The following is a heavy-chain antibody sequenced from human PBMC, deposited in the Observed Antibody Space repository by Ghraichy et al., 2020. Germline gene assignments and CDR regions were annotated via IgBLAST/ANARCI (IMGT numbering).Heavy chain of an antibody. Sequence: GGSLRLSCAASGFTFSDYYMSWVRQAPGKGLEWLSYISISGDTYYADSVKGRFMISRDNAKNSLSLQMSTLRAEDTAVYFCVRAHSWNVFGDWGQGTLVTVSS. V-gene: IGHV3-11*01. CDR1: GFTFSDYY. J-gene: IGHJ4*02. CDR2: ISISGDT. D-gene: IGHD1-1*01. CDR3: VRAHSWNVFGD.